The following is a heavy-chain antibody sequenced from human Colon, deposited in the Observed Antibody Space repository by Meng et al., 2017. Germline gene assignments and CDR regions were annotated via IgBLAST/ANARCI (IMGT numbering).Heavy chain of an antibody. D-gene: IGHD6-19*01. CDR2: TYQNGRP. CDR1: GGSITSSDW. CDR3: AREVVVAGTRNWLDP. J-gene: IGHJ5*02. V-gene: IGHV4-4*02. Sequence: LQMPALGLVKPSGTLSPTRTVSGGSITSSDWWSWVRQTPGKGLEWIGETYQNGRPNYNPSLKSRVTISVDKSKNQFSLNMTSVTAADTAVYYCAREVVVAGTRNWLDPWGQGILVTVSS.